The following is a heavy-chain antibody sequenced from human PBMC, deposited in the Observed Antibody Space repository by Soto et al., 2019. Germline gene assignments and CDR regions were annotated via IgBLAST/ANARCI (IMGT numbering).Heavy chain of an antibody. D-gene: IGHD3-10*01. CDR3: ARVWGGAFDI. CDR2: IYYTGTT. Sequence: SETLSLTCTVSGGSISNSNYYWGWIRQPPGKGLEWIGNIYYTGTTHYNPSLKSRVTISIDTSKKQFSLKLSSVTAADTAVYYCARVWGGAFDIWGQGTMVTVSS. CDR1: GGSISNSNYY. V-gene: IGHV4-39*07. J-gene: IGHJ3*02.